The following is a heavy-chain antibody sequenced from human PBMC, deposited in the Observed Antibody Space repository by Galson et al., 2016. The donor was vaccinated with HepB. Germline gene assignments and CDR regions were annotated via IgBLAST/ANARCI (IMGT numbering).Heavy chain of an antibody. CDR3: ARGDGSYSDY. V-gene: IGHV1-18*01. Sequence: SVKVSCKASGYTFTSYSITWVRQAPGQGLEWMGWISGYNGDTNYEQKLQGRVILTADTSTSTAYMELRSLRSDDTAVYYCARGDGSYSDYWGQGTLVTVSS. D-gene: IGHD1-26*01. CDR2: ISGYNGDT. J-gene: IGHJ4*02. CDR1: GYTFTSYS.